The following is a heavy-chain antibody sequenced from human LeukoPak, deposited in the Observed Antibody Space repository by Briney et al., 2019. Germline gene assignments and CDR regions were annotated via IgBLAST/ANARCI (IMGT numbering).Heavy chain of an antibody. CDR3: ARDGRVCSGGSCYYYYYYMDV. J-gene: IGHJ6*03. Sequence: GGTLRLSCAASGLTFSSYGMSWVRQAPGKGLEWVSAISGSGGSTYYADSVKGRFTISRDNSKNTLYLQMNSLRAEDTAVYYCARDGRVCSGGSCYYYYYYMDVWGKGTTVTVSS. CDR1: GLTFSSYG. D-gene: IGHD2-15*01. V-gene: IGHV3-23*01. CDR2: ISGSGGST.